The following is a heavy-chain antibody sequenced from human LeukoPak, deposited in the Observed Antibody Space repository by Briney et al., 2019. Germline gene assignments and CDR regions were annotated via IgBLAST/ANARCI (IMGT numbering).Heavy chain of an antibody. CDR2: ISGSGGST. CDR3: AKALSSGWYDGDDYFDY. V-gene: IGHV3-23*01. D-gene: IGHD6-19*01. Sequence: GGSLRLSCAASGFTFSSYAMSWVRQAPGKGLEWVSAISGSGGSTYYADSVKGRFTISRDNSENTLYLQMNSLRAEDTAVYYCAKALSSGWYDGDDYFDYWGQGTLVTVSS. CDR1: GFTFSSYA. J-gene: IGHJ4*02.